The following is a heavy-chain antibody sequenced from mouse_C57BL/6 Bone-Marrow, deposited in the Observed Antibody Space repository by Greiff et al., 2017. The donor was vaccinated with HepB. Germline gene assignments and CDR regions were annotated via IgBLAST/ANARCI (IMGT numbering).Heavy chain of an antibody. D-gene: IGHD2-1*01. V-gene: IGHV5-4*01. CDR2: ISDGGSYT. CDR3: AREEDGKAY. CDR1: GFTFSSYA. J-gene: IGHJ3*01. Sequence: EVQLVESGGGLVKPGGSLKISCAASGFTFSSYAMSWVRQTPEKRLEWVATISDGGSYTYYPDNVKGRFTISRDNAKNNLYLQMSHLKSEDTAMYYCAREEDGKAYWGQGTLVTVSA.